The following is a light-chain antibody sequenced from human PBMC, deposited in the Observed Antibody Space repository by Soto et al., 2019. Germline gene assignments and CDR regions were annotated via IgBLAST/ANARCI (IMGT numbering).Light chain of an antibody. Sequence: QSVLTQPPSMSGVPGQRVTISCTGSSSNIGAGYDVHWYQQHPGTAPKLLIFDNNNRPSGVPDRFSGSKSDTSASLAITGLQAEDEADYYCQSFDTSLSGFVVFGGGTKLTVL. CDR1: SSNIGAGYD. V-gene: IGLV1-40*01. J-gene: IGLJ2*01. CDR3: QSFDTSLSGFVV. CDR2: DNN.